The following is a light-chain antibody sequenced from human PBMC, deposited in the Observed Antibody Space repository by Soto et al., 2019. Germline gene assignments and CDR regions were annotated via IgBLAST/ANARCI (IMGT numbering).Light chain of an antibody. V-gene: IGLV2-14*01. CDR3: SSYTSSSTLV. Sequence: QSALTQPASVSGSPGQSITISCTGTSSDVGGYNYVSWYQQHPGKAPKLMIYDVSNRPSGVFNRFSGSKSGNTASLTISWIQAEDEADYYCSSYTSSSTLVFGGGTKVTVL. J-gene: IGLJ2*01. CDR1: SSDVGGYNY. CDR2: DVS.